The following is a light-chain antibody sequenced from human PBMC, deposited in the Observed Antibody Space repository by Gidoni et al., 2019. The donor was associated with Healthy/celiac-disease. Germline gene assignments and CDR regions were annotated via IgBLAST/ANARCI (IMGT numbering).Light chain of an antibody. CDR1: QSISSY. CDR3: QQSYSTPI. V-gene: IGKV1-39*01. J-gene: IGKJ3*01. Sequence: DIQMTQSPSSLSASVGDRVTITCRASQSISSYLHWYQQKPGKAPKLLIYAASSLQSGVPSRFSCSGSGTDFTLTISSLQPEDFATYYCQQSYSTPIFGPGTKVDIK. CDR2: AAS.